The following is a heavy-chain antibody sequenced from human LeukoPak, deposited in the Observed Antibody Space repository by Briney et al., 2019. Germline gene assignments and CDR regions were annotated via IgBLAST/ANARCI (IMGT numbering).Heavy chain of an antibody. CDR2: INGAGVT. V-gene: IGHV3-69-1*01. Sequence: GGSLRLSCAASGFAVIDHFMHWVRQAPGEGLQWVSTINGAGVTYYAASVKGRFTISRDRVKNTVSLQMNNLRADDTAVYYCALSTDGSGSYLAFDYWGQGTLVTVSS. CDR3: ALSTDGSGSYLAFDY. J-gene: IGHJ4*02. D-gene: IGHD3-10*01. CDR1: GFAVIDHF.